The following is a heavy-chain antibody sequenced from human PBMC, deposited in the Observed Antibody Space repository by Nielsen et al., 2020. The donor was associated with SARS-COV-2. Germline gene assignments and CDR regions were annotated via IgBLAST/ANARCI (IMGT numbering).Heavy chain of an antibody. V-gene: IGHV1-8*01. Sequence: ASVKVSCKASGYTFTSYDINWVRQATGQGLEWMGWMNPNSGNTGYAQKFQGRVTMTRNTSISTAYMELSRLRSDDTAVYYCARESEGRDGFDYWGQGTLVTVSS. D-gene: IGHD5-24*01. J-gene: IGHJ4*02. CDR3: ARESEGRDGFDY. CDR2: MNPNSGNT. CDR1: GYTFTSYD.